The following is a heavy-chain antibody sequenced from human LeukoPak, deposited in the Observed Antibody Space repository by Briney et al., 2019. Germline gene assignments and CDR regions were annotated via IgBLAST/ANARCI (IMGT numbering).Heavy chain of an antibody. CDR2: IRYDGSNK. CDR1: GFTFSNYG. V-gene: IGHV3-30*02. CDR3: AKDGQLGGSSWFSLYFDY. J-gene: IGHJ4*02. Sequence: SGGSLRLSCAASGFTFSNYGMLWVRQAPGKGLEWVAFIRYDGSNKYYVDSVKGRFTISRDNSKNTLYLQMNSLRAEDTAVYYCAKDGQLGGSSWFSLYFDYWGQGTLVTVSS. D-gene: IGHD6-13*01.